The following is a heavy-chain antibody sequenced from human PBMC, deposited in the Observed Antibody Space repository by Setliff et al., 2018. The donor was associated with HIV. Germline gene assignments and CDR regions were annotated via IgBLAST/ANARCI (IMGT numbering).Heavy chain of an antibody. Sequence: PGGSLRLSCAASGFTFSTYAIHWVRQAPGKGLEWVAIISYDGSYKFYADSVRGRFTISRDNSKNILYLQMNSLTAEDTAVYYCAREGNYESRLDYWGQGTQVTVSS. CDR1: GFTFSTYA. CDR3: AREGNYESRLDY. V-gene: IGHV3-30*04. D-gene: IGHD3-22*01. CDR2: ISYDGSYK. J-gene: IGHJ4*02.